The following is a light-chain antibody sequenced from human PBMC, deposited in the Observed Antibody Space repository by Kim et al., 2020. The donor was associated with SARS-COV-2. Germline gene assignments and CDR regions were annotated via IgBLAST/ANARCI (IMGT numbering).Light chain of an antibody. CDR3: QQYGSSPGT. J-gene: IGKJ1*01. V-gene: IGKV3-20*01. CDR1: QSVSSSY. Sequence: SPGKRAPLSCRASQSVSSSYLAWYQQKPGQAPRLLIYGASSRATGIPDRFSGSGSGTDFTLTISRLEPEDFAVYYCQQYGSSPGTFGQGTKVDIK. CDR2: GAS.